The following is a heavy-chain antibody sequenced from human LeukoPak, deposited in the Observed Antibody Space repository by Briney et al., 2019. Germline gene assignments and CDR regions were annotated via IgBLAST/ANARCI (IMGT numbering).Heavy chain of an antibody. D-gene: IGHD6-13*01. Sequence: GGSLRLSCVASGFTFSTDWMAWVRQAPGKGLEWVANIKEDGSEKNYVDSVKGRFTISRDNANNSLSLQMNSLRAEDTAVYYCARDRTIYSSNWYDALDIWGQGTMVTVSS. CDR2: IKEDGSEK. CDR1: GFTFSTDW. J-gene: IGHJ3*02. CDR3: ARDRTIYSSNWYDALDI. V-gene: IGHV3-7*05.